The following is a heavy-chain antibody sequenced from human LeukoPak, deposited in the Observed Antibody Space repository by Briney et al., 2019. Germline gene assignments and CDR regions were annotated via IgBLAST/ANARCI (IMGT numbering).Heavy chain of an antibody. CDR3: ARDSSGDY. J-gene: IGHJ4*02. D-gene: IGHD3-22*01. Sequence: GGSLRLSCAASGFTFSSYAMHSVRQAPGKGLEWVAVISYDGSNKYYADSVKGRFTISRDNSKNTLYLQMNSLRAEDTAVYYCARDSSGDYWGQGTLVTVSS. CDR2: ISYDGSNK. V-gene: IGHV3-30-3*01. CDR1: GFTFSSYA.